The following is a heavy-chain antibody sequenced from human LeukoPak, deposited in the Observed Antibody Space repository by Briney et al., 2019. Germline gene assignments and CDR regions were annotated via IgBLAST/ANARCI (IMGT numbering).Heavy chain of an antibody. CDR2: IYSGGST. D-gene: IGHD1-1*01. CDR3: ARASYGKLERRPAHFDI. J-gene: IGHJ3*02. Sequence: PGGSLRLSCAASGFTVSSNYMSWVRQAPGKGLEWVSVIYSGGSTYYADSVKGRFTISRHNSKNTLYLQMNSLRAEDTAVYYCARASYGKLERRPAHFDIWGQGTMVTVSS. CDR1: GFTVSSNY. V-gene: IGHV3-53*04.